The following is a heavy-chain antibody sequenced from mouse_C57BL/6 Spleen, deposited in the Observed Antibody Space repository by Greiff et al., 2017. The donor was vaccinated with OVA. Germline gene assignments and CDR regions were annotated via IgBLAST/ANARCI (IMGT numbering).Heavy chain of an antibody. CDR1: GYTFTSYD. D-gene: IGHD4-1*01. J-gene: IGHJ1*03. CDR2: IYPRDGST. CDR3: APGTYFDV. V-gene: IGHV1-85*01. Sequence: VQRVESGPELVKPGASVKLSCKASGYTFTSYDINWVKQRPGQGLEWIGWIYPRDGSTKYNEKFKGKATLTVDTSSSTAYMELHSLTSEDSAVYFCAPGTYFDVWGTGTTVTVSS.